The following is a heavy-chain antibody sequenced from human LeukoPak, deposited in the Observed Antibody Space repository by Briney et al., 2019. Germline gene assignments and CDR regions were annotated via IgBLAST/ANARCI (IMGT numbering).Heavy chain of an antibody. J-gene: IGHJ3*02. CDR3: ARGPGPIAGAKNPFDI. CDR2: IIGSVAST. D-gene: IGHD1-26*01. CDR1: GFTFASYA. V-gene: IGHV3-23*01. Sequence: GGSLRLSCAASGFTFASYAMSWVRQTPGKGLEWVSVIIGSVASTYYADSVKGRFTISRDNSKNTLYLQMNSLRPEDTAFYYCARGPGPIAGAKNPFDIWGQGTMVTVSS.